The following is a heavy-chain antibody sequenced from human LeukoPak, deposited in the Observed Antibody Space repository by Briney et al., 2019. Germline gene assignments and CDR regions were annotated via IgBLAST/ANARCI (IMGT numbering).Heavy chain of an antibody. J-gene: IGHJ4*02. V-gene: IGHV3-23*01. CDR2: LSGSGANT. CDR3: AKTWSSIWSYFDY. CDR1: GFTFSSFA. Sequence: PGGSLRLSCVASGFTFSSFAMSWVRQAPGKGLEWVSTLSGSGANTYYADSVKGRFTISRDNSQNTLYLQMNSLRAEDTAVYYCAKTWSSIWSYFDYWGQGTLVTVSS. D-gene: IGHD6-13*01.